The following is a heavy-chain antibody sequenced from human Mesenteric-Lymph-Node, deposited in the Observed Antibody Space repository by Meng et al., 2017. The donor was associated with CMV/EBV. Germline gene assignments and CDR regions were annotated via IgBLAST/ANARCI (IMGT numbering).Heavy chain of an antibody. CDR1: DYTFTSDY. V-gene: IGHV1-46*01. CDR2: MRPGGGST. D-gene: IGHD3-3*01. Sequence: ASVKVSCKASDYTFTSDYFHWVRQAPGQGLEWMGIMRPGGGSTIYAQRFQGRVTMIRDTSTSTVYMESSSLTSEDTAVYYCASGVSHDFWTAGMEVWGQGTTVTVSS. J-gene: IGHJ6*02. CDR3: ASGVSHDFWTAGMEV.